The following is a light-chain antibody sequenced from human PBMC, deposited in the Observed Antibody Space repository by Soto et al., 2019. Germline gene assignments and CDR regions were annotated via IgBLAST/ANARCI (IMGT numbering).Light chain of an antibody. Sequence: QSVLTQPPSASGTPGQRVTISCSGSSSNIESNTVTWYQQLPGTAPKLVIYSNYDRPSGVPDRFSGSTSGTSASLVIRGLQSEDEADYYFAAWDDILNGHGFGGGTKVTVL. CDR2: SNY. J-gene: IGLJ1*01. V-gene: IGLV1-44*01. CDR3: AAWDDILNGHG. CDR1: SSNIESNT.